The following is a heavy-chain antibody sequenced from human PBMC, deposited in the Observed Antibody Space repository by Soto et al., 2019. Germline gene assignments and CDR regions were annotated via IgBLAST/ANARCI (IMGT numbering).Heavy chain of an antibody. J-gene: IGHJ6*02. Sequence: DVQLVETGGGVVPPGGSLRLSCAASGLTFNRYWMHWVRHAPGKGLVWVSHINTDGSNTNYADSVKGRFTISRDNAKSTLFLQMNSLRDEDTAVYYCAKDDGSTWSMFYSYYGVDVWGQGTTVTVSS. D-gene: IGHD6-13*01. CDR3: AKDDGSTWSMFYSYYGVDV. CDR1: GLTFNRYW. V-gene: IGHV3-74*01. CDR2: INTDGSNT.